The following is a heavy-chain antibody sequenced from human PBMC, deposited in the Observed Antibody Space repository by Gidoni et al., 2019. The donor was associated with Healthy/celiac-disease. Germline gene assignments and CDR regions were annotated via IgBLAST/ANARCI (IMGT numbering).Heavy chain of an antibody. J-gene: IGHJ4*02. D-gene: IGHD3-22*01. CDR1: GFTFSGSA. CDR3: TSAAYYYDSSGYSHDY. CDR2: IRSKANSYAT. Sequence: EVQLVESGGGLVQPGGSLKLACAASGFTFSGSAMHWVRQASGKGLEWVGRIRSKANSYATAYAASVKGRFTISRDDSKNTAYLQMNSLKTEDTAVYYCTSAAYYYDSSGYSHDYWGQGTLVTVSS. V-gene: IGHV3-73*01.